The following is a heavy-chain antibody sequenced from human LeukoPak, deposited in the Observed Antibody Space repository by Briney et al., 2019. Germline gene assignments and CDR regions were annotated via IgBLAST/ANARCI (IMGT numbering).Heavy chain of an antibody. V-gene: IGHV3-23*01. CDR2: ISGGVGST. D-gene: IGHD2/OR15-2a*01. J-gene: IGHJ6*03. Sequence: GGSLRLSCAASGFTFSSYAMSWVRQAPGEGLEWVSAISGGVGSTYYADCVKGRFTISRDNSKNTLYLQMNSLRAEDTAVYYCAKGVLQTYYYYYMDVWGKGTTVTVSS. CDR3: AKGVLQTYYYYYMDV. CDR1: GFTFSSYA.